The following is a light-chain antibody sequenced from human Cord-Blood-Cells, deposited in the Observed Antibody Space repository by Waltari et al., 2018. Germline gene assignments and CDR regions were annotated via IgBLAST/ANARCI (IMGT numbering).Light chain of an antibody. V-gene: IGLV1-40*01. CDR3: QSYDSSLSGWV. CDR2: GNS. CDR1: SSNIGAGYD. J-gene: IGLJ3*02. Sequence: QSVLTQPPSVSEAPGQRVTISCTGSSSNIGAGYDVHWYQQRPGTAPKLLIYGNSNRPAGVPDRFSGSKSGTSASLAITGLQAEDEADYYCQSYDSSLSGWVFGGGTKLTVL.